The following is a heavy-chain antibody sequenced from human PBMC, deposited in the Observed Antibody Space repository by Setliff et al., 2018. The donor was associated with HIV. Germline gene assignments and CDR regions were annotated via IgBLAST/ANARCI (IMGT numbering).Heavy chain of an antibody. J-gene: IGHJ4*02. CDR2: ISYSENI. V-gene: IGHV4-39*01. CDR3: ARLRYYDILTGYAFDY. CDR1: GGYISGSSHY. D-gene: IGHD3-9*01. Sequence: SETLSLTCTVPGGYISGSSHYWGWIRQPPGKGLEWIGSISYSENIYYNPSLKSRVTISADTSKKQFSLKLSSVTAADTAVYYCARLRYYDILTGYAFDYWGQGTLVTVSS.